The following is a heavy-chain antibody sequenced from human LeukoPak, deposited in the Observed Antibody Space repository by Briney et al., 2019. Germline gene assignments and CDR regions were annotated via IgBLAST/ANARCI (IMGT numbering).Heavy chain of an antibody. D-gene: IGHD2-15*01. CDR3: ARVLADRGAFDI. V-gene: IGHV1-18*04. J-gene: IGHJ3*02. CDR2: ISAYNGNT. CDR1: GYTFTSYG. Sequence: ASVKVSCKASGYTFTSYGISWVRQAPGQGLEWMGWISAYNGNTNYAQKLQGRVTMTTDTSTSTAYMELRGLRSDDTAVYYCARVLADRGAFDIWGQGTMVTISS.